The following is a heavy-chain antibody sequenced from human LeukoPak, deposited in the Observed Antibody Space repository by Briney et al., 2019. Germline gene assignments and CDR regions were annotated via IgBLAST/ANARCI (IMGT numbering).Heavy chain of an antibody. D-gene: IGHD3-10*01. CDR1: GFTFSDYY. CDR3: AKGVYGSRSTSFADF. J-gene: IGHJ4*02. Sequence: PGGSLRLSCAASGFTFSDYYMSWIRQAPGKGLEWVSYISSSGSTIYYADSVKGRFTISRDNAKNSLYLQMNSLRAEDTAVYYCAKGVYGSRSTSFADFWGQGTLVTVSS. CDR2: ISSSGSTI. V-gene: IGHV3-11*01.